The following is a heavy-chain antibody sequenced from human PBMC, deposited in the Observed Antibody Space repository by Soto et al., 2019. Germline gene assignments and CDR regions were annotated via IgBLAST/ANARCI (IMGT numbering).Heavy chain of an antibody. D-gene: IGHD3-3*01. CDR1: GGSISSSSYY. Sequence: PSETLSLTCTVSGGSISSSSYYWGWIRQPPGKGLEWIGSIYYSGSTYYNPSLKSRVTISVDTSKNQFSLKLSSVTAADTAVYYCARHEDDFGKNFDYWGQGTLVTVSS. V-gene: IGHV4-39*01. CDR3: ARHEDDFGKNFDY. J-gene: IGHJ4*02. CDR2: IYYSGST.